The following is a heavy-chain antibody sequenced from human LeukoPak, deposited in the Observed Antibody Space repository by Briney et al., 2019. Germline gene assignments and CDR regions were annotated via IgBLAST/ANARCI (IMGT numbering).Heavy chain of an antibody. CDR1: GGTFSSYA. Sequence: ASVKVSCKASGGTFSSYAISWVRQAPGQGLEWMGWISAYNGNTNYAQKLQGRVTMTTDTSTSTAYMELRSLRSDDTAVYYCARAGAGIVVVPASQGYYYYYMDVWGKGTTVTVSS. V-gene: IGHV1-18*01. CDR2: ISAYNGNT. D-gene: IGHD2-2*01. CDR3: ARAGAGIVVVPASQGYYYYYMDV. J-gene: IGHJ6*03.